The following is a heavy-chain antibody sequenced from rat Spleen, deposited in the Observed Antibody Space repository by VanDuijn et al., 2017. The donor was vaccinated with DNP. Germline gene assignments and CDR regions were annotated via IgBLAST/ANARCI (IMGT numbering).Heavy chain of an antibody. CDR2: ISTSGGST. J-gene: IGHJ2*01. Sequence: EVQLVESGGGLVQPGRSLKLSCAASGFTFSNYDMAWVRQAPTKGLEWVASISTSGGSTYYRDSVKGRFTVSRDNAKSTLYLQMDSLRSEDTATYYCARHSGIDYWGQGVMVTVSS. V-gene: IGHV5-25*01. CDR1: GFTFSNYD. CDR3: ARHSGIDY.